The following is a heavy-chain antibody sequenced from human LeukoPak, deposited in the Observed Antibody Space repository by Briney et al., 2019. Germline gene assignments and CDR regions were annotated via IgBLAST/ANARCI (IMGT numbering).Heavy chain of an antibody. CDR2: IRFDGTSE. Sequence: GGSLRLSCAASGFTFSNFCMHWVRHTPGKGLEWVAFIRFDGTSEFYVDSVKARFTISRDNSQNTVSLQLNNLRIEDTALYYCAKTSLSDPSGDYYYMEVWGKGTTVTVSS. CDR3: AKTSLSDPSGDYYYMEV. D-gene: IGHD3-3*01. CDR1: GFTFSNFC. V-gene: IGHV3-30*02. J-gene: IGHJ6*03.